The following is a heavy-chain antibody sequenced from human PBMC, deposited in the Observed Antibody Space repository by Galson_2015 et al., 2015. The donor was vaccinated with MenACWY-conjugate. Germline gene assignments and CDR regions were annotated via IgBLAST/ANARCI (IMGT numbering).Heavy chain of an antibody. Sequence: LRLSCAASGLSFSGYSVSWVRQASGKGLEWVSVISAGGTDTHYADSVKGRFTISRDNSKNTLYLQMNSLRAEDTAVYYCARHAYGSGTYLEFWGQGTLVTVSS. J-gene: IGHJ4*02. CDR2: ISAGGTDT. CDR3: ARHAYGSGTYLEF. D-gene: IGHD3-10*01. CDR1: GLSFSGYS. V-gene: IGHV3-23*01.